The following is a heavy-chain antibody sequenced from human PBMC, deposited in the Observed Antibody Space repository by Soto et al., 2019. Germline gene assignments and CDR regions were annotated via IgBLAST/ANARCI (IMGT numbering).Heavy chain of an antibody. CDR1: RVAFSKFI. CDR2: IIPIFGTA. D-gene: IGHD6-19*01. Sequence: QAQLEQSGGEVKKPGSSVKVSCQASRVAFSKFIVPWVRQAPGLGLEWVGGIIPIFGTANYAQKFQGRVTITADESTSTSYMEVNNLRSEDTAVYYCAKVRYSSPMGYYYGMDVWGQGTTVTVSS. V-gene: IGHV1-69*01. J-gene: IGHJ6*02. CDR3: AKVRYSSPMGYYYGMDV.